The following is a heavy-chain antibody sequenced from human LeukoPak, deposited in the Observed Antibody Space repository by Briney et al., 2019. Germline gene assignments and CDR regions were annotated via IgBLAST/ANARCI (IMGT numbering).Heavy chain of an antibody. J-gene: IGHJ4*02. D-gene: IGHD6-13*01. Sequence: PSETLSLTCTVSGGSISSGSYYWSWIRQPPGKGLEWIGEAIQSGSTNYNPSLKSRVTISLDTSKNQFSLRLTSVTAADTAFYYCARGPPFGGAAAVHFWGQGTQVTVSS. CDR3: ARGPPFGGAAAVHF. CDR2: AIQSGST. V-gene: IGHV4-39*07. CDR1: GGSISSGSYY.